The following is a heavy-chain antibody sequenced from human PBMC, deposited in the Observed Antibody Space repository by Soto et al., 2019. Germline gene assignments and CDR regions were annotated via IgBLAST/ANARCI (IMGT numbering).Heavy chain of an antibody. CDR2: IYTSGST. J-gene: IGHJ5*02. V-gene: IGHV4-4*07. D-gene: IGHD3-3*02. CDR3: ARDRSEPPGILGFDP. Sequence: QVQLQESGPGLVKPSETLSLTCTVSGGPISSYYWSWIRQPAGKGLEWIGRIYTSGSTNYNPSLKSRVTMSVDTSKNQFYLKLSSVTAADTAVYYCARDRSEPPGILGFDPWGQGTLVTVSS. CDR1: GGPISSYY.